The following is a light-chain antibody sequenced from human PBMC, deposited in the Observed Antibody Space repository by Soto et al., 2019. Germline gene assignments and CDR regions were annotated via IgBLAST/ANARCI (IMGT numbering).Light chain of an antibody. CDR2: AAS. CDR1: QSISNF. CDR3: HQTFTPPLT. J-gene: IGKJ4*01. V-gene: IGKV1-39*01. Sequence: DIEMTQSPSSLSASVGDSVTITCRASQSISNFLTWYRKSPGRAPELLIYAASTLQSGVPSRFSGSGSGTDFTLTIRSLQPEDFATYWCHQTFTPPLTFDGGTKVEI.